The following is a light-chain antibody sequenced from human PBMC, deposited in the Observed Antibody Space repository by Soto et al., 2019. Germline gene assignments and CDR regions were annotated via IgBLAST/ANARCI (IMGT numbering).Light chain of an antibody. CDR3: KQRSNWPT. CDR1: QSVSSY. Sequence: PGERATLSCRASQSVSSYLAWYQQKPGQAPRLLIYDASNRATGIQARFSGSGSGTEFTLTISSLEPEDFAVYYCKQRSNWPTCGQGTKVDIK. V-gene: IGKV3-11*01. CDR2: DAS. J-gene: IGKJ1*01.